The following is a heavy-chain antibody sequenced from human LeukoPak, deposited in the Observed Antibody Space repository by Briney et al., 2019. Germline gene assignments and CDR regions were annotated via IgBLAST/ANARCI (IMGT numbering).Heavy chain of an antibody. CDR3: ARGYDILTGYYSMGNWFDP. D-gene: IGHD3-9*01. CDR2: IYYSGST. V-gene: IGHV4-39*07. J-gene: IGHJ5*02. CDR1: GGSISSSSYY. Sequence: SETLSLTCTVSGGSISSSSYYWGWIRQPPGKGLEWIGSIYYSGSTYYNPSLKSRVTISVDTSKNQFSLKLSSVTAADTAVYYCARGYDILTGYYSMGNWFDPWGQGTLVTVSS.